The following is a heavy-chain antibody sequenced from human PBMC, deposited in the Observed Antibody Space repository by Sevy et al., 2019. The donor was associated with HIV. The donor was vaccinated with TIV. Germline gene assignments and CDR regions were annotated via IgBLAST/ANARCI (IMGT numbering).Heavy chain of an antibody. V-gene: IGHV3-30-3*01. Sequence: GGSLRLSCAASGFTFSTHAMQWVRQAPGKGLEWVAIISYDGNIEYYPDSVKGRFTISRDDSKNTLYLQMNSLRSEDTALYYCARDLGYESTGYLPLFDNWGQGTLVTVSS. CDR3: ARDLGYESTGYLPLFDN. D-gene: IGHD3-22*01. CDR2: ISYDGNIE. J-gene: IGHJ4*02. CDR1: GFTFSTHA.